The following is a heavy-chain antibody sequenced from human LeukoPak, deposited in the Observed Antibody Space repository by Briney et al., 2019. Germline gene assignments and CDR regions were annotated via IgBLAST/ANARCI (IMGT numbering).Heavy chain of an antibody. D-gene: IGHD6-13*01. J-gene: IGHJ4*02. V-gene: IGHV3-30-3*01. CDR1: GFTFSSYA. CDR3: ARVKSIAAGNDY. CDR2: ISYDGSNK. Sequence: PGGSLRLSCAASGFTFSSYARHWVRQAPGKGLEWVAVISYDGSNKYYADSVKGRFTISRDNSKNTLYLQMNSLRAEDTAVYYCARVKSIAAGNDYWGQGTLVTVSS.